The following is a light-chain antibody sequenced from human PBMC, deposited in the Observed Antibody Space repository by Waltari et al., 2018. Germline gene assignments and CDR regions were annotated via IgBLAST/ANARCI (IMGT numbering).Light chain of an antibody. J-gene: IGLJ2*01. CDR3: NSFAGSDTVV. V-gene: IGLV2-8*01. Sequence: QSALTQPPSASGSPVQSVTISCTGTSGDIGAYNSVNWYRQHPGKVPKLMIYDVNRRPAGVPDRFSGSKSGNTASLTVSGLQPEDEAVYYCNSFAGSDTVVFGGGTTLTVL. CDR1: SGDIGAYNS. CDR2: DVN.